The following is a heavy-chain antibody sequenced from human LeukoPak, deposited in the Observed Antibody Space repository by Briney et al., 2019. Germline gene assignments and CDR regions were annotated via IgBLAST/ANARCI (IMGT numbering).Heavy chain of an antibody. J-gene: IGHJ4*02. Sequence: GGSLRLSCIASGFTFSGDAMNWIRQVPGKGLEWVSAISGSGAHTFYADSVKGRFTVSRDNFNDTLYLQMNSLRAEDTAAYYCARDSDAFDYWGQGTLVTVSS. V-gene: IGHV3-23*01. D-gene: IGHD2-8*01. CDR1: GFTFSGDA. CDR2: ISGSGAHT. CDR3: ARDSDAFDY.